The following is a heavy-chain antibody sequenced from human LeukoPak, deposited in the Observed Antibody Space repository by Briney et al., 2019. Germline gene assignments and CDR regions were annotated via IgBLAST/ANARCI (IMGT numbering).Heavy chain of an antibody. J-gene: IGHJ5*02. CDR1: GFTFGDYA. CDR3: TRDLSAYCSSTSCYNWFDP. V-gene: IGHV3-49*04. D-gene: IGHD2-2*01. CDR2: IRSKAHGGTT. Sequence: PGRSLRLSCTASGFTFGDYAMSWVRQAPGKGLEWVGFIRSKAHGGTTEYAASVKGRFTISRDDSKSIAYLQMNSLKTEDTAVYYCTRDLSAYCSSTSCYNWFDPWGQGTLVTVSS.